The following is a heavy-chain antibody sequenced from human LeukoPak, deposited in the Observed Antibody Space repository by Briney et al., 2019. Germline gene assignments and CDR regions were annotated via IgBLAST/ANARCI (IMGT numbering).Heavy chain of an antibody. D-gene: IGHD3-9*01. Sequence: PSETLSLTFTVSGGSIAGFYWSWFRQSPGKGLEWIGYMYYSGSTYYNPSLKSRVSLPVDTSKNQFSLKLSSVTAADTAVYYCARAGYDILTGYCGAFDIWGQGTMVIVSS. CDR3: ARAGYDILTGYCGAFDI. V-gene: IGHV4-59*12. J-gene: IGHJ3*02. CDR1: GGSIAGFY. CDR2: MYYSGST.